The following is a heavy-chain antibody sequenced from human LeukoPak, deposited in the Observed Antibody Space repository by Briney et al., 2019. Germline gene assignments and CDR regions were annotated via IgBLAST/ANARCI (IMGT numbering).Heavy chain of an antibody. V-gene: IGHV4-34*01. Sequence: SSETLSLTCAVYGGPFSGYYWSWIRQPPGKGLEWIGEINHSGSTNYNPSLKSRVTISVDTSKNQFSLKLSSVTAADTAVCYCARGYYGSGSYYPRYYYGMDVWGKGTTVTVSS. J-gene: IGHJ6*04. CDR3: ARGYYGSGSYYPRYYYGMDV. D-gene: IGHD3-10*01. CDR2: INHSGST. CDR1: GGPFSGYY.